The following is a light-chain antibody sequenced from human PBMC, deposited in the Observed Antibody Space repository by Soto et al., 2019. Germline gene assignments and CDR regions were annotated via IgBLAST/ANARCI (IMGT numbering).Light chain of an antibody. Sequence: QSALTQPASVSGSPGQSITISCTGTSSDVGGYNYVSWYQQHPGKAPKLMIYAVSNRPSGVSNRFSGSKSGNTASLTISGLQAEDEADYYCSSYTSTITYVFGPGTKVTVL. CDR1: SSDVGGYNY. CDR2: AVS. J-gene: IGLJ1*01. CDR3: SSYTSTITYV. V-gene: IGLV2-14*01.